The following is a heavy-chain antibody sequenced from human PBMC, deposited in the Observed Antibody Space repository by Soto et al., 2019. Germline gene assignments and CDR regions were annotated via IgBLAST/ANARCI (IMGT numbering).Heavy chain of an antibody. CDR3: ASRKSSPYFDY. Sequence: SETLYLTCAVSRCSIISSNWWSEVRHPPGKGLEWIGDIYHSWNTNYNPSLKSRVAISMDTSKNHFSLKLSSVTAADTAVYYCASRKSSPYFDYWGQG. D-gene: IGHD3-10*01. CDR1: RCSIISSNW. CDR2: IYHSWNT. J-gene: IGHJ4*02. V-gene: IGHV4-4*02.